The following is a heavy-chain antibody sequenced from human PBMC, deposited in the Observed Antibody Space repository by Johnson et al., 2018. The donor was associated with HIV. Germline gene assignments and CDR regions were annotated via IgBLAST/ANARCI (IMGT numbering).Heavy chain of an antibody. V-gene: IGHV3-30*02. CDR3: ARGGGVVGNAFDI. CDR1: GFTFSSYG. D-gene: IGHD1-26*01. CDR2: IRYDGSNK. Sequence: VQLVESGGGVVQPGGSLRLYCAASGFTFSSYGMHWVRQAPGKGLEWVAFIRYDGSNKYYADSVTGRFTISRDNSKNTLYLQMGSLRAEDMAVYYCARGGGVVGNAFDIWGQGTMVTVSS. J-gene: IGHJ3*02.